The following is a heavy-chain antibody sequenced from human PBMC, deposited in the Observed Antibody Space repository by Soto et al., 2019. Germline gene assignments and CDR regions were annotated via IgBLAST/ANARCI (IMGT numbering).Heavy chain of an antibody. V-gene: IGHV5-51*01. CDR1: GYTFTNYW. CDR2: IYPGDSET. D-gene: IGHD1-26*01. CDR3: ARHRRAIVATTDPLDI. Sequence: GESLKISCKGSGYTFTNYWIGWVRQMPGKGPEWMGIIYPGDSETKYSPSFQGRVTMSVDKSTRTAYLQWSGLKASDTATYYCARHRRAIVATTDPLDIWGQGTKVTVSS. J-gene: IGHJ3*02.